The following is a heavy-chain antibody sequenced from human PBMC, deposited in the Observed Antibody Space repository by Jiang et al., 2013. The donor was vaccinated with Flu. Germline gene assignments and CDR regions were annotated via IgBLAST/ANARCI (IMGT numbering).Heavy chain of an antibody. CDR2: INPMTGNP. D-gene: IGHD3-10*01. CDR3: ARDSPPQFGTYFFGMDV. Sequence: QSGSELKPPGASVKVSCKASGYIFTSYPLNWVRQAPGQGLEWVGGINPMTGNPTYAQAFTGRFVFSLDTSVNTAFLQISSLQAEDTAIYYCARDSPPQFGTYFFGMDVWGQGTTVIVSS. CDR1: GYIFTSYP. J-gene: IGHJ6*02. V-gene: IGHV7-4-1*02.